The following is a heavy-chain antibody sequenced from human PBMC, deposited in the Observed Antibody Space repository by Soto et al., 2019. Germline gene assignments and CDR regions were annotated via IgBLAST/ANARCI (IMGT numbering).Heavy chain of an antibody. D-gene: IGHD3-3*01. V-gene: IGHV3-48*02. CDR1: GFTFSSYS. CDR3: ARAIRFFFGSWLDP. Sequence: ESGGGLVQPGGSLRLSCAASGFTFSSYSMNWVRQAPGKGLEWVSYISSSSSTIYYADSVKGRFTISRDNAKNSLYLQMNSLRDEGTAVYYCARAIRFFFGSWLDPWGQGTLVTVSS. CDR2: ISSSSSTI. J-gene: IGHJ5*02.